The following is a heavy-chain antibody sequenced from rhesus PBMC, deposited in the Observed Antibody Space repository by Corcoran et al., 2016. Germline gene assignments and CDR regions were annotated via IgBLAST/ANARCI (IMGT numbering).Heavy chain of an antibody. CDR3: ARGRYWYDY. J-gene: IGHJ4*01. Sequence: QLQLQESGPGLVKPSETLSVTCAVSGGSISSSYGSWIRQAPGKGLEWIGYIYGSGSSTNYNPSLKSRVTLSVDTSKNQLSLKLSSVTAADTAVYYCARGRYWYDYWGQGVLVTVSS. V-gene: IGHV4-169*01. CDR2: IYGSGSST. D-gene: IGHD2-21*01. CDR1: GGSISSSY.